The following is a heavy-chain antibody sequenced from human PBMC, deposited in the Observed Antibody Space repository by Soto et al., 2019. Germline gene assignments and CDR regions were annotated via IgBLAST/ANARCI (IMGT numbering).Heavy chain of an antibody. V-gene: IGHV4-31*01. CDR3: AIQRITMVRGRTLGVDY. Sequence: QVQLQESGPGLVKPSQTLSLTCTVSGGSIISVGYYGSWIRQHQGKGLEWIGYIYYSGITDYNPSLKSQVTISVDKSKNQFTLKLSSVTAADTAVYYIAIQRITMVRGRTLGVDYLGQGTLVTVSS. D-gene: IGHD3-10*01. J-gene: IGHJ4*02. CDR1: GGSIISVGYY. CDR2: IYYSGIT.